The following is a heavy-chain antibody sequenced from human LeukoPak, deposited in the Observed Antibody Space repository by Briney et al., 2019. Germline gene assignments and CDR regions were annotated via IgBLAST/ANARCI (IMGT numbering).Heavy chain of an antibody. CDR1: PYSISSSNW. D-gene: IGHD1-26*01. CDR2: IYYSGST. CDR3: ARVEVGATHFDY. J-gene: IGHJ4*02. V-gene: IGHV4-28*03. Sequence: SDTLSLTCAVSPYSISSSNWWAWIRQPPGKGLEWIGYIYYSGSTYYNPSLKSRVTMSVDTSKNQFSLKLSSVTAADTAVYYCARVEVGATHFDYWGQGTLVTVSS.